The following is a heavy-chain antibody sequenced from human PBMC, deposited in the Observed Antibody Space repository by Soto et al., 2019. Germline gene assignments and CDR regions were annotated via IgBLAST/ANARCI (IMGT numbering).Heavy chain of an antibody. J-gene: IGHJ4*02. D-gene: IGHD3-16*01. CDR2: VYYNGFT. CDR3: ARVSYDLVYYFAF. CDR1: GGSISTYY. Sequence: QVQLRESGPGLVKPSDTLSLICTVSGGSISTYYWSWIRQPPGKGLEWIASVYYNGFTNYNPSLLGRVIMSVDTFRNQFSLRLNSVTAADTAMYYCARVSYDLVYYFAFWGQGTLVTVSS. V-gene: IGHV4-59*07.